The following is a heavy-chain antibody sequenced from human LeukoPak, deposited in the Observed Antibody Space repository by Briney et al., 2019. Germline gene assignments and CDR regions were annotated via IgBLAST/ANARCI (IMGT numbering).Heavy chain of an antibody. V-gene: IGHV4-34*01. Sequence: PSETLSLTCAVYGGSFSGYYWSWIRQPPGKGREWIGEINHSGSTNYNPSLKSRVTISVDTSKNQFSLKLSSVTAADTAVYYCARGWKSSSSLVEFDYWGQGTLVTVSS. CDR2: INHSGST. D-gene: IGHD6-6*01. CDR1: GGSFSGYY. CDR3: ARGWKSSSSLVEFDY. J-gene: IGHJ4*02.